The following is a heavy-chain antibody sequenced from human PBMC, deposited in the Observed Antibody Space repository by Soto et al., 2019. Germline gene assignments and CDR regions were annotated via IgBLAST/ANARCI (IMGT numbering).Heavy chain of an antibody. Sequence: VQLVESGGGLVQPGGSLRLSCAASGFIFSYHYMDWVRQAPGKGLEWVGRIKNKANSYTTEYAASVKGRFTISRDNGHNSLYLQMNSLKTEDTAVYYCTRISLVGATGGPYFDYWGQGTLLTVSS. CDR3: TRISLVGATGGPYFDY. CDR2: IKNKANSYTT. V-gene: IGHV3-72*01. CDR1: GFIFSYHY. D-gene: IGHD1-26*01. J-gene: IGHJ4*02.